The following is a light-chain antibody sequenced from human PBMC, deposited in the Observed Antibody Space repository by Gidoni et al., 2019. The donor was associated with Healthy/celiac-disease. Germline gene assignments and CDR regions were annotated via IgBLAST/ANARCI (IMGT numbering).Light chain of an antibody. CDR2: GAS. V-gene: IGKV3-20*01. J-gene: IGKJ2*01. Sequence: EIVLTQPPCTLSLSPGERATLSCRASQSVSSSYLAWYQKKPGQAPRLLIYGASSRATGIPDRFSGSGAGTDFTLTISRLEPEDFAVYYCQQYGSSPPNTFGQGTKLEIK. CDR1: QSVSSSY. CDR3: QQYGSSPPNT.